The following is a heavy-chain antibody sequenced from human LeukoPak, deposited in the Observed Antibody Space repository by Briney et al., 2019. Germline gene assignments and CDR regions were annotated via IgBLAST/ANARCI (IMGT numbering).Heavy chain of an antibody. J-gene: IGHJ4*02. Sequence: GRSLRLSCAASGFTFSSYAMHWVRQAPGQGLEWVSYIDPTGRSVYYADSVKGRFTVSRDNANHSVFLHMSTLRDDDTAVYFCARKLALWGQGTLVTVSS. CDR3: ARKLAL. CDR2: IDPTGRSV. CDR1: GFTFSSYA. V-gene: IGHV3-48*02.